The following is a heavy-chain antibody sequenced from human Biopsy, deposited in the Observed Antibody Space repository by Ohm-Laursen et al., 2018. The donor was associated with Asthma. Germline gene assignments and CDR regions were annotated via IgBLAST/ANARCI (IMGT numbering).Heavy chain of an antibody. CDR2: INSVFGTT. V-gene: IGHV1-69*01. J-gene: IGHJ4*02. CDR1: GGTFNTYV. D-gene: IGHD2-2*01. CDR3: ARKAGSCISRTCYSLDF. Sequence: SSVKVSCRSLGGTFNTYVIGWVRQAPGQGLEWMGGINSVFGTTTYPQKFQDRVTITADDPTSTVYMELSSLRSEDTAVYYCARKAGSCISRTCYSLDFWGQGILVTVSS.